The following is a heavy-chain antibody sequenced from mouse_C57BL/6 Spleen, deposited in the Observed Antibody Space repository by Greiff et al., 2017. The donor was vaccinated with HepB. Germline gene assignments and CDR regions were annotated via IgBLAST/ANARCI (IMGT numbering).Heavy chain of an antibody. D-gene: IGHD1-1*01. Sequence: DVQLQESGPGLVKPSQSLSLTCSVTGYSINSGYYWNWIRQFPGNKLEWMGYISYDGTNNYNPSLKNRISITRDTSKNQFFLKLNSVTTEYTATYYCAGTTVLADFDVWGTGTTVTVSS. CDR2: ISYDGTN. V-gene: IGHV3-6*01. J-gene: IGHJ1*03. CDR3: AGTTVLADFDV. CDR1: GYSINSGYY.